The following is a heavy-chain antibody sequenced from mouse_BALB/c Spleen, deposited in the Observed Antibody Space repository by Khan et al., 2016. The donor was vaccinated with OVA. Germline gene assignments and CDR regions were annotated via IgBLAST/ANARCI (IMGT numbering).Heavy chain of an antibody. J-gene: IGHJ3*01. D-gene: IGHD1-1*01. Sequence: EVRLVESGGDLVKPGGSLKLSCAASGFTFSTYGMSWVRQTPDKRLEWVATVSTGGGYTYYPDSVKGRFTISRDNAKNTLYLQMSGLKSEDTAMFYGTRLAYYYDSEGFASWGQGTLVTVSA. V-gene: IGHV5-6*01. CDR1: GFTFSTYG. CDR3: TRLAYYYDSEGFAS. CDR2: VSTGGGYT.